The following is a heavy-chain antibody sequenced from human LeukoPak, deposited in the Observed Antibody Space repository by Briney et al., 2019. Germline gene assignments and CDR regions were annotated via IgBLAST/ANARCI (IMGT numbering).Heavy chain of an antibody. CDR2: IIPIFGTA. Sequence: SVKVSCKASGGSFSSYAISGVRQAPGRGLDGMGRIIPIFGTANCAQKFQGRVTITTDESTSTAYMELSSLRSEDTAVYYCARVSSGYSGYDYWGQGTLVTVSS. V-gene: IGHV1-69*05. CDR1: GGSFSSYA. J-gene: IGHJ4*02. CDR3: ARVSSGYSGYDY. D-gene: IGHD5-12*01.